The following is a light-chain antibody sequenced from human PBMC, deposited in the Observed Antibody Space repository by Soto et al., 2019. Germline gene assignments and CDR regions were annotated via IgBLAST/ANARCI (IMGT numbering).Light chain of an antibody. Sequence: QSALTQPRSVSGSPGQSVTISCTGTVSDIGGSNHVSWYQHHPDKAPKVMIYDVTKRPSGVPGRFSGSKSGNTASLTISGLQPEDGADYYCCSYADSYSAVFGTGTKLTVL. CDR2: DVT. V-gene: IGLV2-11*01. J-gene: IGLJ1*01. CDR1: VSDIGGSNH. CDR3: CSYADSYSAV.